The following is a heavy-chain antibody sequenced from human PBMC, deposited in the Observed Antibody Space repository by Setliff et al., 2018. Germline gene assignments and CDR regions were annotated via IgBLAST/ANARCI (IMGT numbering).Heavy chain of an antibody. CDR3: ARQIGSSLSHFYYYMDV. V-gene: IGHV5-51*01. CDR2: IYPDDSDT. J-gene: IGHJ6*03. D-gene: IGHD6-19*01. Sequence: GESRKISCKGSGYNFASYWIAWVRQMPGKGLEWMGIIYPDDSDTRYSPSFQGQVTISADKSISTAYLQWSSLKASDTAMYYCARQIGSSLSHFYYYMDVWGKGTTVTVSS. CDR1: GYNFASYW.